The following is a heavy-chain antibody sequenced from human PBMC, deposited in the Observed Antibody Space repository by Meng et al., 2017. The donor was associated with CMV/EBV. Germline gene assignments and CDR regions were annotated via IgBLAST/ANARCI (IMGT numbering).Heavy chain of an antibody. V-gene: IGHV1-69*05. D-gene: IGHD2-2*02. CDR3: ARVIVVPAAIPLYYYYGMDV. J-gene: IGHJ6*02. CDR2: IIPIFGTA. Sequence: SVKVSCKASGYTFTSYGISWMRQAPGQGLEWMGGIIPIFGTANYAQKFQGRVTITTDESTSTAYMELSSLRSEDTAVYYYARVIVVPAAIPLYYYYGMDVWGQGTTVTVSS. CDR1: GYTFTSYG.